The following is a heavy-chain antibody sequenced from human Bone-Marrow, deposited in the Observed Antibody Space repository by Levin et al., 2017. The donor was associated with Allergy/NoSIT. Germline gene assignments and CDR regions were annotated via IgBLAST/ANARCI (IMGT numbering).Heavy chain of an antibody. Sequence: SVKVSCKASGFTFTSSAVQWVRQARGQRLEWIGWIVVGSGNTNYAQKFQERVTITRDMSTSTAYMELSSLRSEDTAVYYCAAVTWGIDDSSGDWPLDYWGQGTLVTVSS. CDR1: GFTFTSSA. CDR2: IVVGSGNT. D-gene: IGHD3-22*01. V-gene: IGHV1-58*01. CDR3: AAVTWGIDDSSGDWPLDY. J-gene: IGHJ4*02.